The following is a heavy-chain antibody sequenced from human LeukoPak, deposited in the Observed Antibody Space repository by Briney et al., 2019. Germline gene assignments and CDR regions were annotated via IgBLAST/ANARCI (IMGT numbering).Heavy chain of an antibody. CDR3: ASSLRRLVPAAIEADWDWFDP. J-gene: IGHJ5*02. Sequence: GASVKVSCKASGCTSTIYYMHWVRQAPGQGLEWMGWINPNSGGTNYAQKFQGRVTMTRDTSISTAYMELSRLRSDDTAVYYCASSLRRLVPAAIEADWDWFDPWGQGTLVTVSS. CDR2: INPNSGGT. CDR1: GCTSTIYY. V-gene: IGHV1-2*02. D-gene: IGHD2-2*02.